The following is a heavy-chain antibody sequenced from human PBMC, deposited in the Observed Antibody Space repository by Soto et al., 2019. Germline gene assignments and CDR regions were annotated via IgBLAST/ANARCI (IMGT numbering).Heavy chain of an antibody. D-gene: IGHD3-3*01. CDR1: GFTFSSYA. CDR3: AKDARDFWSGSRYYYMDV. CDR2: ISGSGGST. J-gene: IGHJ6*03. V-gene: IGHV3-23*01. Sequence: HPGGSLRLSCAASGFTFSSYAMSWVRQAPGKGLEWVSAISGSGGSTYYADSVKGRFTISRDNSKNTLYLQTNSLRAEDTAVYYCAKDARDFWSGSRYYYMDVWGKGTTVTVSS.